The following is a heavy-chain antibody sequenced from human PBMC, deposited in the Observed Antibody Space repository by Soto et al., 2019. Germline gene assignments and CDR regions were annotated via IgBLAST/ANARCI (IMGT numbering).Heavy chain of an antibody. CDR3: ATNYGSGSTHFDY. D-gene: IGHD3-10*01. Sequence: QVQLVQSGAEVKKPGSPVRVSCTASGDTFNFYTISWVRQVPGQGPEWMGRSIPMLGMSNYAQKFQGRVTIMSDKSTSTVYMNLSGLTSEDTAVYYCATNYGSGSTHFDYWGQGTLFTVSS. CDR2: SIPMLGMS. CDR1: GDTFNFYT. V-gene: IGHV1-69*02. J-gene: IGHJ4*02.